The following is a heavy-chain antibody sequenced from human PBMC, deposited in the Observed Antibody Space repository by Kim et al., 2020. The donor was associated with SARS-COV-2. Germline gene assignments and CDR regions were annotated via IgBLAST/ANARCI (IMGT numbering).Heavy chain of an antibody. D-gene: IGHD2-2*01. CDR3: ARDRVIVVVPAAHGYYYGMDV. CDR2: IYYSGST. V-gene: IGHV4-39*07. CDR1: GGSISSSSYY. Sequence: SETLSLTCTVSGGSISSSSYYWGWIRQPPGKGLEWIGSIYYSGSTYYNPSLKSRVTISVDTSKNQFSLKLSSVTAADTAVYYCARDRVIVVVPAAHGYYYGMDVWGQGTTVTVSS. J-gene: IGHJ6*02.